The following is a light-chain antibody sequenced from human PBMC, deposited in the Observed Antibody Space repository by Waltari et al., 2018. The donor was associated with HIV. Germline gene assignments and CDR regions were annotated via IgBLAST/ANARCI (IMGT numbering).Light chain of an antibody. CDR2: EVN. CDR3: SSYAGINPVV. CDR1: SSDVGRSDY. Sequence: QSALTQPPSASGSPGPAVTISCPGTSSDVGRSDYVSWYQQHPGKAPKLLIFEVNKRPSGVPDRFSGSKSGNTASLTVSGLQAEDEAEYSCSSYAGINPVVFGGGTKLTVL. V-gene: IGLV2-8*01. J-gene: IGLJ2*01.